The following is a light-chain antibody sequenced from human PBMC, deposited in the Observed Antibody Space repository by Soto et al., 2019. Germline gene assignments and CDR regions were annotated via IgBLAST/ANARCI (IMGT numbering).Light chain of an antibody. CDR2: RSI. CDR1: NIGSKN. J-gene: IGLJ1*01. V-gene: IGLV3-9*01. Sequence: SYELTQPLSVSVALGQAARITCGGNNIGSKNVHWYQQKPGQAPVLVIYRSINRPSGIPERFSGSNSGNTATLTISRAQAEDEADYYCQVWDSSTAYVFGTGTKLTVL. CDR3: QVWDSSTAYV.